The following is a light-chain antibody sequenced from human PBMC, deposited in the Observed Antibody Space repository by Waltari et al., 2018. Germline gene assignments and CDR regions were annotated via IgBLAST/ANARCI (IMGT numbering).Light chain of an antibody. V-gene: IGLV2-8*01. CDR3: SSYSGSNDYV. CDR2: EVN. Sequence: QSALTQPPSASGSPGQSVTISCTGTSSDVGGYNYVSWFQQHPGKAPKLMIYEVNKRPSGVPDRFSGSRSGNTASPTVSGLQAEDEADYYCSSYSGSNDYVFGTGTEVTVL. J-gene: IGLJ1*01. CDR1: SSDVGGYNY.